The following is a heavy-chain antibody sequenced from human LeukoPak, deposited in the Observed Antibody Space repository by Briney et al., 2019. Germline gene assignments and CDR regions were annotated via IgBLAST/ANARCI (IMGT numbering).Heavy chain of an antibody. CDR3: AKDRSAAAPYCFDY. V-gene: IGHV3-23*01. CDR2: ISGSDNSA. Sequence: GGSLRLSCAASGCIFRSYSMNWVRQAPGKGLEWVSSISGSDNSAYFADSVKGRFTISRDNSKNTLSLQMNSLRAEDTAVYYCAKDRSAAAPYCFDYWGQGTLVTVSS. CDR1: GCIFRSYS. J-gene: IGHJ4*02. D-gene: IGHD6-13*01.